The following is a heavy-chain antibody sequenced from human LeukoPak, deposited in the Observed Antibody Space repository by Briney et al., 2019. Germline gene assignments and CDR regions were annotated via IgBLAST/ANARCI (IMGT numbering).Heavy chain of an antibody. CDR2: ISSSGSII. CDR1: GFTFSDHY. D-gene: IGHD1-20*01. Sequence: PGGSLRLSCAASGFTFSDHYMSWFRQAPGKGLEWVSYISSSGSIIHYADSVKGRFAISRDNAKNSLYLQMNSLRAGDTAVYYCASDISNWNRYWGQGTLVTVSS. V-gene: IGHV3-11*01. J-gene: IGHJ4*02. CDR3: ASDISNWNRY.